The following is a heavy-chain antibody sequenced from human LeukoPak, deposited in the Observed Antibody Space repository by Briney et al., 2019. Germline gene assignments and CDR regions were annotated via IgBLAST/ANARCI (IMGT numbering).Heavy chain of an antibody. CDR3: ARDQITMLRGVIIKDYYYYYMDV. V-gene: IGHV3-7*01. CDR2: IRQDGSDK. Sequence: PGESLRLSCAASGFTFTTYWMSWIRQLPGKGLEWVANIRQDGSDKYYVDSVKGRFTISRDNAKKSLYLQMNSLRAEDTAVYYCARDQITMLRGVIIKDYYYYYMDVWGKGTTVTVSS. CDR1: GFTFTTYW. D-gene: IGHD3-10*01. J-gene: IGHJ6*03.